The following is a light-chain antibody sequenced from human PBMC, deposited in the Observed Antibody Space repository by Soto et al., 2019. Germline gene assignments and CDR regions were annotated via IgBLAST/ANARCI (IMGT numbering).Light chain of an antibody. CDR3: SSYTSSSTYV. CDR2: EVN. CDR1: SSDVGDYNY. Sequence: QSVLAQPASVSGSPGQSITISCTGASSDVGDYNYVSWYQHHPGKAPKLLIYEVNNRPSGVSDRLSGSKSDNVASLTISWLQAEDEADYYCSSYTSSSTYVFGTGTKVTVL. J-gene: IGLJ1*01. V-gene: IGLV2-14*01.